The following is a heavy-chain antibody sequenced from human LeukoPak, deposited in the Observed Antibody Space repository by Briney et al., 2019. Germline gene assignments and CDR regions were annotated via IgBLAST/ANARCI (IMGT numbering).Heavy chain of an antibody. CDR3: ARDRIGEGSYSDVYFQH. V-gene: IGHV1-2*02. J-gene: IGHJ1*01. D-gene: IGHD1-26*01. Sequence: ASVKVSCKASGYTFTGYDMHWVRQAPGQGLEWMGWINPNSGGTNYAQKFQGRVTMTRDTSISTAYMELSRLRSDDTAVYYCARDRIGEGSYSDVYFQHWGQGTLVTVSS. CDR2: INPNSGGT. CDR1: GYTFTGYD.